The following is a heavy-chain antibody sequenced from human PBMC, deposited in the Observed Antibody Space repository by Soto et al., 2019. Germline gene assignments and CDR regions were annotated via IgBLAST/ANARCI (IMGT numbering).Heavy chain of an antibody. Sequence: VGSLRLSCAASGFTFSNHVMSWVRQAPGKGLEWVSGISGSGDRTLYADSVKGRFTISRDNSKNTLYLQMNSLRAEDTAVYYCAKVSPGFPAAIPTFDYWGQGTLVNVSS. CDR2: ISGSGDRT. CDR1: GFTFSNHV. CDR3: AKVSPGFPAAIPTFDY. J-gene: IGHJ4*02. D-gene: IGHD2-2*02. V-gene: IGHV3-23*01.